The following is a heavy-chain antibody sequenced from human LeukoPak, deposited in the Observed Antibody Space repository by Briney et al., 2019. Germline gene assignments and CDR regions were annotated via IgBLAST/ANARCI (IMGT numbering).Heavy chain of an antibody. CDR3: ARRTMIFGVVAYMDV. J-gene: IGHJ6*03. Sequence: SETLSLTCSVSGGSISSSHYYWGWIRQPPGKGLEWIGSIYYSGSTDYNTSLRSRLTISVDMSKNQFSLKMRSVTAADTAIYYCARRTMIFGVVAYMDVWGKGTTVTVSS. CDR2: IYYSGST. CDR1: GGSISSSHYY. D-gene: IGHD3-3*01. V-gene: IGHV4-39*01.